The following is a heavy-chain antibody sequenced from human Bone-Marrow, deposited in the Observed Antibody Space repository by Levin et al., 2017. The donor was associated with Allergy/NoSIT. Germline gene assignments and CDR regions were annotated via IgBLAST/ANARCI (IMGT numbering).Heavy chain of an antibody. D-gene: IGHD3-3*01. CDR2: INPNSGGT. V-gene: IGHV1-2*06. Sequence: ASVKVSCKASGYTFTGYYMHWVRQAPGQGLEWMGRINPNSGGTNYAQKFQGRVTMTRDTSISTAYMELSRLRSDDTAVYYCARDISTIFGGGVEFDYWGQGTLVTVSS. J-gene: IGHJ4*02. CDR1: GYTFTGYY. CDR3: ARDISTIFGGGVEFDY.